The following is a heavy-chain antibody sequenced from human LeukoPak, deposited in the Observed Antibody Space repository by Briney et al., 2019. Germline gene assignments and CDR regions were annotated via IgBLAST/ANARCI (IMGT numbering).Heavy chain of an antibody. D-gene: IGHD3-9*01. CDR3: TRDPMDYDVSTGLHHYYMDV. J-gene: IGHJ6*02. CDR2: INGDGRNI. V-gene: IGHV3-74*01. CDR1: GFTFSSYW. Sequence: GGSLRLSCVASGFTFSSYWMHWVRQDPRKGLVWVSRINGDGRNINYADSVRGRFTISRDNAKNTLYLQMNTLRVEDTAVYYCTRDPMDYDVSTGLHHYYMDVWGQGTTVTVSS.